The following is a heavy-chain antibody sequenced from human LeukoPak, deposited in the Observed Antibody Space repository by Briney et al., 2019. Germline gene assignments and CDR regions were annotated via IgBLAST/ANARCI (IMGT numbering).Heavy chain of an antibody. V-gene: IGHV3-74*01. D-gene: IGHD3-3*01. CDR2: IDSDGSST. Sequence: GGSLRLSCAASGXTFSTHWMHWVRQAPGKGLVWVSRIDSDGSSTSYADSVKGRFTISRDNAKNTVYLQMSSLRAEDSAVYYCARVGTDDFWSGYYDAFDVWGQGTMVTVSS. CDR3: ARVGTDDFWSGYYDAFDV. J-gene: IGHJ3*01. CDR1: GXTFSTHW.